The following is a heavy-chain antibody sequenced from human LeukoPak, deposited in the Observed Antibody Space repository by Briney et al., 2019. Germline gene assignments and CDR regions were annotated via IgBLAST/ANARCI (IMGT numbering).Heavy chain of an antibody. CDR2: IKQDGSEK. Sequence: GGSLRLSCAASGFTFSSYWMSRVRQAPGKGLEWVANIKQDGSEKYYVDSVKGRFTISRDNAKNSLYLQMNSLRAEDTAVYYCARDGIVVVPAAINYYYYYMDVWGKGTTVTVSS. J-gene: IGHJ6*03. V-gene: IGHV3-7*01. CDR1: GFTFSSYW. CDR3: ARDGIVVVPAAINYYYYYMDV. D-gene: IGHD2-2*02.